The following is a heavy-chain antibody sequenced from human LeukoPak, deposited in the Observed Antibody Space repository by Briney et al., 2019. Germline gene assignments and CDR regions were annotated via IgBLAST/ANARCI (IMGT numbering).Heavy chain of an antibody. CDR3: ARITSGSYHNWFDP. CDR1: GFTFSDYY. CDR2: ISSSGSAI. J-gene: IGHJ5*02. V-gene: IGHV3-11*04. Sequence: GGSLRLSCAASGFTFSDYYMNWIRQAPGKGLEWVSYISSSGSAIYYADSVKGRFTISRDNAKNSLYLQMNSLRAEDTAVYYCARITSGSYHNWFDPWGQGTLVTVSS. D-gene: IGHD1-26*01.